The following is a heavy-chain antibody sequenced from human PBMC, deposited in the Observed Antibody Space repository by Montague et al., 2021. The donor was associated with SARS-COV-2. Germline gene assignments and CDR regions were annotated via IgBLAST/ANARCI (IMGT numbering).Heavy chain of an antibody. CDR3: ARASVARKVLDY. D-gene: IGHD6-19*01. Sequence: SETLSLTCTASGGSISSYYWSWIRQPPGKGLEWIGYIYYSGSTNYNPSLKSRVTISVDTSKNQFSLKLSSVTAADTAVYYCARASVARKVLDYWGQGTLVTVSS. CDR1: GGSISSYY. J-gene: IGHJ4*02. CDR2: IYYSGST. V-gene: IGHV4-59*01.